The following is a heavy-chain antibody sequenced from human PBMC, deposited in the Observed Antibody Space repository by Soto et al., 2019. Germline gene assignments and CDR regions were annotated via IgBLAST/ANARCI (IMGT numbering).Heavy chain of an antibody. D-gene: IGHD1-26*01. CDR1: GYTFTSYG. V-gene: IGHV1-18*01. J-gene: IGHJ4*02. Sequence: PSVKVSCKASGYTFTSYGISWVRQAPGQGLEWMGWISAYNGNTNYAQKLQGRVTMTTDTSTSTAYMELRSLRSDDTAVYYCARGGLYSGSYETFDYWGQGTLVTVSS. CDR3: ARGGLYSGSYETFDY. CDR2: ISAYNGNT.